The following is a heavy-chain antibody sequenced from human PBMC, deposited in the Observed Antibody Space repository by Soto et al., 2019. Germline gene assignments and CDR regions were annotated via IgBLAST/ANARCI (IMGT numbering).Heavy chain of an antibody. CDR1: GFTVSRSY. V-gene: IGHV3-66*01. CDR2: IYDTGST. D-gene: IGHD2-15*01. Sequence: EGQLVESGGGLVQPGGSLRLSCAASGFTVSRSYMSWVRQAPGKGLEWVAVIYDTGSTYYADSVKGRFSISRDSFKNTVYLQMNSLREEDTAVDYCARGGGGPTGYLGRGVRPQPKHMDVWGKGTTVIVSS. J-gene: IGHJ6*03. CDR3: ARGGGGPTGYLGRGVRPQPKHMDV.